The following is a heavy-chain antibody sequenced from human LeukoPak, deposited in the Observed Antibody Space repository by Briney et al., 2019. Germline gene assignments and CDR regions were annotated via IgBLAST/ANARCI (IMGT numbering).Heavy chain of an antibody. CDR3: ARDRGHYGSGSNGGFDP. CDR1: GGSISSSSYY. Sequence: PSETLSLTCTVSGGSISSSSYYWGWIRQPPGKGLEWIGSIYYSGSTYYNPSLKSRVTISVDTSKNQFSLKLSSVTAADTAVYYCARDRGHYGSGSNGGFDPWGQGTLVTVSS. CDR2: IYYSGST. J-gene: IGHJ5*02. D-gene: IGHD3-10*01. V-gene: IGHV4-39*07.